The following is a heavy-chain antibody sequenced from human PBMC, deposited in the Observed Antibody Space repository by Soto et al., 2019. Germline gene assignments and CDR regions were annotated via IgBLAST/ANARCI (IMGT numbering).Heavy chain of an antibody. CDR1: GLTFSNYA. J-gene: IGHJ4*01. CDR3: VKGNQLLRYYFEF. V-gene: IGHV3-64D*06. CDR2: ITSEGDRT. D-gene: IGHD2-15*01. Sequence: GGSLRLSCFVSGLTFSNYAMHWVRQAPGKGLEYVSGITSEGDRTWHADSVKDRFTISRDNSKNTLYLQMSSLRVEDTAIYYCVKGNQLLRYYFEFWGPGTLVTVPQ.